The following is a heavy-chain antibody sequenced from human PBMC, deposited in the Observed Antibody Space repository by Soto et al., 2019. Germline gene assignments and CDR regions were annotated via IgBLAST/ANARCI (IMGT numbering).Heavy chain of an antibody. Sequence: ASVKVSCKASGYDFTAYDINWVRQASGQGLEWMGWMNPINGATGSARRFQGRVSMTRNTATATAYLELTSLRSDDSAVYYCGRGPSPRAPAGGTPYYYAMDVWGQGTTVPVSS. CDR1: GYDFTAYD. J-gene: IGHJ6*02. CDR2: MNPINGAT. CDR3: GRGPSPRAPAGGTPYYYAMDV. D-gene: IGHD6-13*01. V-gene: IGHV1-8*02.